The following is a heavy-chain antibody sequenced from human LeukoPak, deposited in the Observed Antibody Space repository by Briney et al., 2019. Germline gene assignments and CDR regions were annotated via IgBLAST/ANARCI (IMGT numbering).Heavy chain of an antibody. J-gene: IGHJ4*02. V-gene: IGHV3-21*01. Sequence: GGSLRLSCAASGFTFSSYSMNWVRQAPGKGLEWVSSISSSSSYIYYADSVKGRFTISRDNAKNSLYLQMNSLRAEDTAVYYCARDLRMVVAAQFNPDYWGQGTLVTVSS. CDR1: GFTFSSYS. CDR2: ISSSSSYI. D-gene: IGHD2-15*01. CDR3: ARDLRMVVAAQFNPDY.